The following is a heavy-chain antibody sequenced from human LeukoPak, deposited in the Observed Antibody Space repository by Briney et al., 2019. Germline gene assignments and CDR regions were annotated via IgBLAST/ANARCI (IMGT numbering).Heavy chain of an antibody. Sequence: PGGSLRLSCAASGFTFSSYGMHWVRQAPGKGLEWVAVISYDGSNKYYADSVKGRFTISRDNSKNTLFLEMNSLRREDSALYYCAKNYGGNSFYCDSWGQGTLVTVSS. V-gene: IGHV3-30*18. D-gene: IGHD4-17*01. J-gene: IGHJ4*02. CDR2: ISYDGSNK. CDR3: AKNYGGNSFYCDS. CDR1: GFTFSSYG.